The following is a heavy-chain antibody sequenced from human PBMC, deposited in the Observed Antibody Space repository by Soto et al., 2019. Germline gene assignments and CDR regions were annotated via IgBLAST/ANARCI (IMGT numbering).Heavy chain of an antibody. Sequence: QVQLVQSGAEVKKPGASVKVSCKASGYTFTSYGISWVRQAPGQGLEWMGWISAYNGNTNYAQKLQGRVTMTTDTSTSTAYMELRSLRSDDTAVYYCARIWSEDYYYGSGSYYVDYWGQGTLVTVSS. V-gene: IGHV1-18*04. J-gene: IGHJ4*02. CDR1: GYTFTSYG. CDR2: ISAYNGNT. D-gene: IGHD3-10*01. CDR3: ARIWSEDYYYGSGSYYVDY.